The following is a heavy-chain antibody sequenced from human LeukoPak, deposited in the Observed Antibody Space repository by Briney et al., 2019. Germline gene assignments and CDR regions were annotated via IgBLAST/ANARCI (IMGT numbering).Heavy chain of an antibody. CDR1: GFTFNNYA. CDR2: ISGRGGDT. D-gene: IGHD3-22*01. CDR3: AKGGRWDYYDSSH. J-gene: IGHJ3*01. Sequence: GGSLRLSCAASGFTFNNYAMTWVRQAPGKGLEWVSDISGRGGDTYYADSVKGRFTISRDNSKNTLYLQLNSLRADDTAVYYCAKGGRWDYYDSSHWGQGTVVTVSS. V-gene: IGHV3-23*01.